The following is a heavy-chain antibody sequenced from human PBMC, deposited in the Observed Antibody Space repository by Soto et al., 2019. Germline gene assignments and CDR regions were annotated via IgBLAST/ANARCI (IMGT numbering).Heavy chain of an antibody. J-gene: IGHJ5*02. Sequence: EVQLVESGGGLVQPGGSLRLSCAASGFSFSNHDIHWVRQATGKGLEWVSGIGTAGDTYYAGSVKGRFTISRENAKNSLYLQMNSLRAGDTAVYYCARGALGFDPWGQGTLVAVSS. CDR2: IGTAGDT. CDR1: GFSFSNHD. V-gene: IGHV3-13*04. D-gene: IGHD6-6*01. CDR3: ARGALGFDP.